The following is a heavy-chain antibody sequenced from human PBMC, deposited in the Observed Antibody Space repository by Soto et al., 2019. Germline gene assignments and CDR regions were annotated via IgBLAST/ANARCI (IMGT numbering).Heavy chain of an antibody. D-gene: IGHD2-15*01. J-gene: IGHJ3*02. Sequence: SQTLSLTCAISGDSVSSNSAAWNWIRQSPSRGLEWLGRTYYRSKWYNDYAVSVKSRITINPDTSKNQFSLQLNSVTPEDTAVYYCASSPCSGGSCHDAFDIWGQGTAVTVSS. CDR1: GDSVSSNSAA. CDR3: ASSPCSGGSCHDAFDI. CDR2: TYYRSKWYN. V-gene: IGHV6-1*01.